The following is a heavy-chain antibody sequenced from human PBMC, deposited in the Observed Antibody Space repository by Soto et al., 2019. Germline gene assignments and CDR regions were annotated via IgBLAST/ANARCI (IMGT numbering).Heavy chain of an antibody. J-gene: IGHJ6*02. CDR2: ISGSGGST. D-gene: IGHD3-10*01. Sequence: PGGSLRLSXAASGFTFSSYAMSWVRQAPGKGLEWVSAISGSGGSTYYADSVKGRFTISRDNSKNTLYLQMNSLRAEDTAVYYCAKGGYYGSGSYLGDVWGQGTTVTVSS. CDR3: AKGGYYGSGSYLGDV. V-gene: IGHV3-23*01. CDR1: GFTFSSYA.